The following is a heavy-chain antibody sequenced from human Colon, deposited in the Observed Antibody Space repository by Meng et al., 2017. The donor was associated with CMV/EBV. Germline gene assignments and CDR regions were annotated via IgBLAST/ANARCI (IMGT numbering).Heavy chain of an antibody. V-gene: IGHV4-34*01. J-gene: IGHJ4*02. Sequence: QGQLQRVGAGRLKPSETLSPTLAGYGGSFSWYYWSWIRQPPGKGLELIGEINHSGSTNYNPSLKSRVTISVDTSKNQFSLKLSSVTAADTAVYYCARGLYGSGRHQIDYWGQGTLVTVSS. CDR2: INHSGST. D-gene: IGHD3-10*01. CDR3: ARGLYGSGRHQIDY. CDR1: GGSFSWYY.